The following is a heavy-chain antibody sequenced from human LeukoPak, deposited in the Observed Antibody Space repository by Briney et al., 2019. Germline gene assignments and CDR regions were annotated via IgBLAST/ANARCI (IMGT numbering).Heavy chain of an antibody. CDR3: ARAIGWQQLWYFQH. CDR1: GFTFSSYG. Sequence: GGSLRLSCAASGFTFSSYGMHWVRQAPGKGLEWVAVIWYDGSNKYYADSVEGRFTISRDNSKNTLYLQMNSLRAEDTAVYYCARAIGWQQLWYFQHWGQGTLVTVSS. J-gene: IGHJ1*01. V-gene: IGHV3-33*01. D-gene: IGHD6-13*01. CDR2: IWYDGSNK.